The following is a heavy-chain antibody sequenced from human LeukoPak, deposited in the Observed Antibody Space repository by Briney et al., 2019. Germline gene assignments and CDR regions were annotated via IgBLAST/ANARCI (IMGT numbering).Heavy chain of an antibody. CDR2: IFSDGKI. CDR3: ARGPGVFGRIWYMDV. D-gene: IGHD3-3*01. Sequence: TSETLSLTCSVSGDSTIYNYWSWIRQPAGKGLEWIGRIFSDGKINYSPSLESRVTMSVGNAKNQFSLRLSSVTAADTAVYYCARGPGVFGRIWYMDVWGQGTTVSVSS. CDR1: GDSTIYNY. J-gene: IGHJ6*03. V-gene: IGHV4-4*07.